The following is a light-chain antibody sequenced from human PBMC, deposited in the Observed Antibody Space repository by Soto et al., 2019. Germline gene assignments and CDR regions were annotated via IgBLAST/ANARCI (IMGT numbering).Light chain of an antibody. J-gene: IGKJ3*01. CDR2: DAS. CDR1: QRGSSH. CDR3: QQRDTRALP. Sequence: IVFTQSPATLSLSPGERATLSCRASQRGSSHLSWYQQKPGQAPRRLIYDASDRATGIPARFSGTASRHHFTLTTSGIAPDDFAAYYCQQRDTRALPFGPGTKVAIK. V-gene: IGKV3-11*01.